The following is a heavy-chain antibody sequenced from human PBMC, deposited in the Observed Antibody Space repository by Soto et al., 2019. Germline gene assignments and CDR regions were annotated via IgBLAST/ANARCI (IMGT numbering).Heavy chain of an antibody. CDR2: IIPIFGTT. D-gene: IGHD2-15*01. CDR3: AKVGYCSGGSCYGGYWFDS. Sequence: QVQLVQSGADVKKPGSSVKVSCMASGGSFSSYAISWVGKAPGQGLEWMGEIIPIFGTTNYAQKFQGRVTITADESTSTVYMELSSLRSEDTAIYYCAKVGYCSGGSCYGGYWFDSWGQGTLVTVSS. CDR1: GGSFSSYA. J-gene: IGHJ5*01. V-gene: IGHV1-69*01.